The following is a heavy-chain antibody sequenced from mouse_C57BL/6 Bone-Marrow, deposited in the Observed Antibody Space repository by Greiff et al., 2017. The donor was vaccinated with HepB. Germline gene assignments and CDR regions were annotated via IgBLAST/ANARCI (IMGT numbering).Heavy chain of an antibody. V-gene: IGHV1-64*01. J-gene: IGHJ4*01. D-gene: IGHD1-1*01. CDR2: IHPNSGST. CDR3: ARRRGYYYGSSYGYYAMDY. CDR1: GYTFTSYW. Sequence: QVQLKQPGAELVKPGASVKLSCKASGYTFTSYWMHWVKQRPGQGLEWIGMIHPNSGSTNYNEKFKSKATLTVDKPSSTAYMQLSSLTSEDSAVYYCARRRGYYYGSSYGYYAMDYWGQGTSVTVSS.